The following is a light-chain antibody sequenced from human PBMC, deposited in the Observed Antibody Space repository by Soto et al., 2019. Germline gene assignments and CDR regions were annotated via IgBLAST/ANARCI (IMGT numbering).Light chain of an antibody. J-gene: IGKJ1*01. CDR3: QQYKNWFGP. Sequence: EIVRRQSPATLSVSPGERATLSCRASESVSSNLAWYQLKPGQAPRVLIYGASTRATGIPARFSGSGSGTGFTLTINSLQSEDVAVYYCQQYKNWFGPFGQVTKVDIX. CDR1: ESVSSN. V-gene: IGKV3-15*01. CDR2: GAS.